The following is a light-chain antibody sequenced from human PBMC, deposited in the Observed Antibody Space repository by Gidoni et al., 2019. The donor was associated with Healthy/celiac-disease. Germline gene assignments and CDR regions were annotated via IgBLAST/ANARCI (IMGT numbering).Light chain of an antibody. Sequence: QSGLTQPPAASGNTGQRVTISWSGSSSNIGSNTVNWYQQLPGTAHKLLIYSNNQRPSGVPARFSGSKSGTSASLAIRGLQSEDEADYYCAAWDDSLNGWVFGGGTKLTVL. CDR1: SSNIGSNT. CDR3: AAWDDSLNGWV. CDR2: SNN. J-gene: IGLJ3*02. V-gene: IGLV1-44*01.